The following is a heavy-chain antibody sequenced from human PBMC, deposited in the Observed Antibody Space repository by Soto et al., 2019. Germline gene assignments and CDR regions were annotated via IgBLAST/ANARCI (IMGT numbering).Heavy chain of an antibody. V-gene: IGHV4-34*01. CDR3: VGNFDY. J-gene: IGHJ4*02. CDR2: INQRGTT. D-gene: IGHD1-26*01. CDR1: GGSFSDFY. Sequence: QVHLQQWGAGLLKPSETLSLTCGVYGGSFSDFYWGWIRQPPGQGLEWVGDINQRGTTNYNPSLKSRVTIYLDTSKSQVSLKLTSVTDADTAVYYCVGNFDYWGQGILVTVSS.